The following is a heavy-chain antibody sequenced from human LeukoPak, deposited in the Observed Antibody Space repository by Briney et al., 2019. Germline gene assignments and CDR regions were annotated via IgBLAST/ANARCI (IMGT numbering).Heavy chain of an antibody. Sequence: GASVTVSFTSSGGTFTIYAIRWVRQAPGQGLEWVGRIIPILGIANYSQKFQGRVTINADKSTSTAYMELSSLRSEDTAVYYCATPQYYYDSSGYSYYFDYWGQGTLVTVSS. CDR2: IIPILGIA. J-gene: IGHJ4*02. D-gene: IGHD3-22*01. CDR1: GGTFTIYA. V-gene: IGHV1-69*04. CDR3: ATPQYYYDSSGYSYYFDY.